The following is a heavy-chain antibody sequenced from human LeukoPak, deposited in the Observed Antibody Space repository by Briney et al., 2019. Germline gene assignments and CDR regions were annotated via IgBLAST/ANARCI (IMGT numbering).Heavy chain of an antibody. D-gene: IGHD3-22*01. J-gene: IGHJ6*02. Sequence: GGSLRLSCAASRFTFSSYAMHWVRQAPGKGLEGVAVISYDGSNKYYADSVKGRFTISRDNSRNTVYMEMNSLRAEDTAVYYCARSYTNYYDSSGYYYNYGMDVWGQGTTVTVSS. CDR1: RFTFSSYA. CDR2: ISYDGSNK. CDR3: ARSYTNYYDSSGYYYNYGMDV. V-gene: IGHV3-30-3*01.